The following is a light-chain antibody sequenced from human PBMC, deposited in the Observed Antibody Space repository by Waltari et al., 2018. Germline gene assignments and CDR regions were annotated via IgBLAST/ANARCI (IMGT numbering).Light chain of an antibody. V-gene: IGLV1-40*01. CDR1: SSNIGAGYD. CDR3: QSYDSSLSGSV. Sequence: QSVLTQPPSVSGAPGQRVTISCTGSSSNIGAGYDVQCYQQLPGTAPKLLIYGNSNRPSGVPDRFSGSKSGTSASLAITGLQAEDEADYYCQSYDSSLSGSVFGGGTKLTVL. J-gene: IGLJ2*01. CDR2: GNS.